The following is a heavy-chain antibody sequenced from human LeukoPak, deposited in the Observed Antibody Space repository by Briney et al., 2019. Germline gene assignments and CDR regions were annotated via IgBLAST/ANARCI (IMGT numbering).Heavy chain of an antibody. CDR1: GFTFSSYW. J-gene: IGHJ4*02. CDR3: ARVEKYYYGSGSRHAFDY. D-gene: IGHD3-10*01. CDR2: IKQEGSET. V-gene: IGHV3-7*01. Sequence: GGSLRLSCAASGFTFSSYWMSSVRQAPGKGLEWVANIKQEGSETYSVDSVKGRFTISRDNAKNSLYLQMNSLRAEDTAVYYCARVEKYYYGSGSRHAFDYWGQGTLVTVSS.